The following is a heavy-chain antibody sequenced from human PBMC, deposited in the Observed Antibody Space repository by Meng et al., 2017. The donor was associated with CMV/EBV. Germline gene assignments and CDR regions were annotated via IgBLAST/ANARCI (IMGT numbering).Heavy chain of an antibody. CDR3: ARGPEVDYGDYVGLDY. J-gene: IGHJ4*02. CDR1: GGSISSYY. V-gene: IGHV4-4*07. Sequence: QVPLEGSGPGLVKPSPTLSLTCTGSGGSISSYYWSWIRQPAGKGLEWIGHIYTSGSTNYNPSLKSRVTMSVDTSKNQFSLKLSSVTAADTAVYYCARGPEVDYGDYVGLDYWGQGTLVTVSS. CDR2: IYTSGST. D-gene: IGHD4-17*01.